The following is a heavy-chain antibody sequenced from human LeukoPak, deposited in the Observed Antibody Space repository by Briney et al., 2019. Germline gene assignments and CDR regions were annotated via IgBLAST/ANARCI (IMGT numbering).Heavy chain of an antibody. D-gene: IGHD5-24*01. Sequence: SETLSLTCTVSGGXISSSTYYWGWIRQPPGKGLEWIGNIFYSGSTYYNPSLKSRVTISVDTSNNQFSLKMSSVTAADTAVYFCARDRYGDGFAHFDYWGQGTLVTVSS. CDR1: GGXISSSTYY. J-gene: IGHJ4*02. V-gene: IGHV4-39*02. CDR3: ARDRYGDGFAHFDY. CDR2: IFYSGST.